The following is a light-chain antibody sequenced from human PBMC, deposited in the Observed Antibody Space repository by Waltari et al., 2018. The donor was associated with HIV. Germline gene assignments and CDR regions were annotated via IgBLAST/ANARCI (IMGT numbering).Light chain of an antibody. Sequence: QFVLTQPPSMSAAPGQRATFPCPANGPTIANTDDSWYQQSPRSAPKLLIYDPSELPSGIPDRFSGSKSGTSATLAITGLQTGDEADYYCGTWDASLQTGVFGGGTKLTVL. CDR3: GTWDASLQTGV. V-gene: IGLV1-51*01. CDR1: GPTIANTD. CDR2: DPS. J-gene: IGLJ3*02.